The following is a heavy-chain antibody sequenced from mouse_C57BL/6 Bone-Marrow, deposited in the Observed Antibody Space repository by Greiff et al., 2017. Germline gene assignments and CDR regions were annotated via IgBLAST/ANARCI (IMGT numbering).Heavy chain of an antibody. CDR1: GYTFTNYW. J-gene: IGHJ1*03. CDR3: ARGDWLNWYFDV. D-gene: IGHD2-2*01. Sequence: VQLVESGAELVRPGTSVKMSCKASGYTFTNYWIGWAKQRPGHGLEWIGDIYPGGGYTNYNEKFKGKATLTADKSSSTAYMQFSSLTSEDSAIYYCARGDWLNWYFDVWGTGTTVTVSS. V-gene: IGHV1-63*01. CDR2: IYPGGGYT.